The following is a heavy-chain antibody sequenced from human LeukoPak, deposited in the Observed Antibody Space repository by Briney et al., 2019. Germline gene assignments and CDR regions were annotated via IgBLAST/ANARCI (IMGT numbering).Heavy chain of an antibody. D-gene: IGHD4-17*01. V-gene: IGHV1-2*02. CDR1: GDTLTGFY. Sequence: ASLKLSSKPSGDTLTGFYIYCVRQSPGLRLECMGWFNSNTGVTNYTQNFQCRLTMTRDTSNTPLYTELSGLRSHYTATYYRARDPSGDYNLYYGMDVWAQGTRDSVSS. CDR2: FNSNTGVT. J-gene: IGHJ6*01. CDR3: ARDPSGDYNLYYGMDV.